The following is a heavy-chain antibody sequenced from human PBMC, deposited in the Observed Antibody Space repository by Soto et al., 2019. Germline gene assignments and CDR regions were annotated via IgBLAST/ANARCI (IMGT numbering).Heavy chain of an antibody. CDR2: ISGSGGST. CDR1: GFTFSSYG. D-gene: IGHD3-10*01. V-gene: IGHV3-23*01. Sequence: GGSLRLSCAASGFTFSSYGMSWVRQAPGKGLEWASVISGSGGSTYYADSAKGRFTISRDNSKNTLYLQLNSLRAEDTAIYYCAKGQNYYGSWGQGTLVTVSS. CDR3: AKGQNYYGS. J-gene: IGHJ5*02.